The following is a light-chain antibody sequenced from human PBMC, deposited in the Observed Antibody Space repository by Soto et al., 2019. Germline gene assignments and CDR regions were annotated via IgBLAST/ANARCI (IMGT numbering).Light chain of an antibody. CDR1: QSVSGW. CDR3: QQYETFSGT. CDR2: DAS. Sequence: DLQRTQSPSTLSASVGDTVTVTCRASQSVSGWLAWYQQKPGEDPKILIYDASALPRGVPSRFSGSGSGTKFNLTIASLQPDDFATYYCQQYETFSGTFGPGTKVDIK. V-gene: IGKV1-5*01. J-gene: IGKJ1*01.